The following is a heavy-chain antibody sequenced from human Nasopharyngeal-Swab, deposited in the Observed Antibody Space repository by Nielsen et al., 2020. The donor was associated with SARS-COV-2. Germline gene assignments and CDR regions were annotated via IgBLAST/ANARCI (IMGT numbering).Heavy chain of an antibody. CDR3: ARGGSSSWYYYYYGMDV. D-gene: IGHD6-13*01. V-gene: IGHV4-4*02. CDR2: IYHSGST. CDR1: GGSISSSNW. Sequence: SETLSLTCAVSGGSISSSNWWSWVRQPPGRGLEWIGEIYHSGSTNYNPSLKSRVTISVDTSKNQFSLKLSSVTAADTAVYYCARGGSSSWYYYYYGMDVWGQGTTVTVSS. J-gene: IGHJ6*02.